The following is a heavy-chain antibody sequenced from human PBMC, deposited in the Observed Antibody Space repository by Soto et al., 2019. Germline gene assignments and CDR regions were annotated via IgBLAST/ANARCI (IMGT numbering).Heavy chain of an antibody. CDR2: FDPEDGET. CDR3: ATSRTIHWTSWNYYYYYGMDV. D-gene: IGHD1-1*01. CDR1: GYTLTELS. J-gene: IGHJ6*02. Sequence: ASVKVSCKVSGYTLTELSMHWARQAPGKGLEWMGGFDPEDGETIYAQKFQGRVTMTEDTSTDTAYMELSSLRSEDTAVYYCATSRTIHWTSWNYYYYYGMDVWGQGTTVTVSS. V-gene: IGHV1-24*01.